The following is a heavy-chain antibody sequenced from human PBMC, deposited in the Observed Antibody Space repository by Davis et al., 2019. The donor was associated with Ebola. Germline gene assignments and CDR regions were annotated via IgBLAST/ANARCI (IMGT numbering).Heavy chain of an antibody. Sequence: AASVKVSCKASGYTFTRYGISWVRQAPGQGLEWMGWISAYNGNTNYAQNLQGRVTMTPDTSTSTAHMEVRSLRYDDTAVDYCERAVTMVLPSGWFDPWGQGTLVPVSS. CDR3: ERAVTMVLPSGWFDP. CDR1: GYTFTRYG. D-gene: IGHD3-10*01. V-gene: IGHV1-18*01. CDR2: ISAYNGNT. J-gene: IGHJ5*02.